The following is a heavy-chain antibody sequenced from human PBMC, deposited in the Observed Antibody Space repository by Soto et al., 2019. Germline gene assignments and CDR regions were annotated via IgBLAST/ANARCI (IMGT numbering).Heavy chain of an antibody. CDR2: IYPGDSDT. D-gene: IGHD6-19*01. CDR3: ARQARGVRKYSSGCPLDY. Sequence: GESLKISCKGSGYSFTSYWLGWVRQMPGKGLEWMGIIYPGDSDTRYSPSFQGQVTISADKSISTAYLQWSSLKASDTAMYYCARQARGVRKYSSGCPLDYWGQGTLVTVSS. V-gene: IGHV5-51*01. J-gene: IGHJ4*02. CDR1: GYSFTSYW.